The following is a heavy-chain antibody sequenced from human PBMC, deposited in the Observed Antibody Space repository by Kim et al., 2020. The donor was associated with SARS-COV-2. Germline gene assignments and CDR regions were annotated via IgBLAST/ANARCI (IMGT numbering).Heavy chain of an antibody. Sequence: AAPVQGRCTSSRENSNNTLYLQMNSLKTEDTAVYYCTTDYIWGSYPPFDYWGQGTLVTVSS. CDR3: TTDYIWGSYPPFDY. V-gene: IGHV3-15*01. D-gene: IGHD3-16*02. J-gene: IGHJ4*02.